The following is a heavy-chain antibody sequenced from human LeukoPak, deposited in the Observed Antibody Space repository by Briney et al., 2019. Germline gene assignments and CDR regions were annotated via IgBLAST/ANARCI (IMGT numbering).Heavy chain of an antibody. CDR3: AKVVGSG. D-gene: IGHD1-26*01. V-gene: IGHV3-23*01. CDR2: ISGSGGST. Sequence: QPGGSLRLSCAASRFTFSNYAMSWVRQAPGKGLEWVSGISGSGGSTNYADSVKGRFTISRDNSKNTMYLQMNSLRAEDTAVYYCAKVVGSGWGQGTLVTVSS. J-gene: IGHJ4*02. CDR1: RFTFSNYA.